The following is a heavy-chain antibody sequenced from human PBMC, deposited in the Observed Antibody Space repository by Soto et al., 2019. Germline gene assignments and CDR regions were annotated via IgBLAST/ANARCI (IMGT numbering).Heavy chain of an antibody. V-gene: IGHV3-11*01. Sequence: QVQLVESGGGLVKPGGSLRLSCAASGFTFRDIYMRWIRQAPGKGLEWISYISSSGTTTYYTDSVKGRFTISRDNAKNSLYLQMNTLRDEDTAVYYCARIWGGGGYALIYWGQGTLVTVSS. J-gene: IGHJ4*02. CDR2: ISSSGTTT. CDR3: ARIWGGGGYALIY. D-gene: IGHD2-8*01. CDR1: GFTFRDIY.